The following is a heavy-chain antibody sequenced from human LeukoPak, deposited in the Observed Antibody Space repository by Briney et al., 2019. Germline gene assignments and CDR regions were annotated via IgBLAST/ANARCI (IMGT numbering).Heavy chain of an antibody. D-gene: IGHD3-3*01. CDR1: GYSISSGYY. J-gene: IGHJ4*02. V-gene: IGHV4-38-2*02. CDR3: ASGGPTIFGVVKKLYFDY. Sequence: PSETLSLTCTVSGYSISSGYYWGWIRQPPGKGLEWIGSIYHSGSTYYNPSLKSRVTISVDTSKNQFSLKLSSATAADTAVYYCASGGPTIFGVVKKLYFDYWGQGTLVTVSS. CDR2: IYHSGST.